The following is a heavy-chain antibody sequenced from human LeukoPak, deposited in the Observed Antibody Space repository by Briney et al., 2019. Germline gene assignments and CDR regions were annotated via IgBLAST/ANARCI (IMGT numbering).Heavy chain of an antibody. D-gene: IGHD2-2*02. CDR3: AKDIKYCSSTSCYTGDAFDI. CDR1: GFTFDDYA. Sequence: VGSLRLSCAASGFTFDDYAMHWVRQAPGKGLEWVSLISWDGGSTYYADSVKGRFTISRDNSKNSLYLQMNSLRAEDTALYYCAKDIKYCSSTSCYTGDAFDIWGQGTMVTVSS. V-gene: IGHV3-43D*03. CDR2: ISWDGGST. J-gene: IGHJ3*02.